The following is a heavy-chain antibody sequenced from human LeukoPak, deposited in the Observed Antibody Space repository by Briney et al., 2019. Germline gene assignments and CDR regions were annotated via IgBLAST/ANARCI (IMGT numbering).Heavy chain of an antibody. Sequence: GGSLRLSCAASGFTFSSYSMNWVRQAPGKGLEWVSYISSSSGSIYYADSVRGRFTISRDNARNSLYLQMNGLRAEDTAVYSCAREMDSGSYFGYWGQGTLVTVSS. CDR2: ISSSSGSI. V-gene: IGHV3-48*01. CDR3: AREMDSGSYFGY. CDR1: GFTFSSYS. J-gene: IGHJ4*02. D-gene: IGHD3-10*01.